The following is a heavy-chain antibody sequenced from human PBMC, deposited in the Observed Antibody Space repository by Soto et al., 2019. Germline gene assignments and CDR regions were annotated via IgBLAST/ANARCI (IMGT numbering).Heavy chain of an antibody. V-gene: IGHV1-69*01. CDR2: IIPIFGIT. CDR1: GCTFSGYA. CDR3: ARDPRSITGTTSSEDFQH. J-gene: IGHJ1*01. D-gene: IGHD1-1*01. Sequence: QAQLLQSGAEVKEPGSSVKVSCKASGCTFSGYAISWVRQATGQGLEWLGGIIPIFGITNYAQKFQNRLTIAADESSATVDMDLRSLTSEDSAIYYCARDPRSITGTTSSEDFQHWGQCTLVSVS.